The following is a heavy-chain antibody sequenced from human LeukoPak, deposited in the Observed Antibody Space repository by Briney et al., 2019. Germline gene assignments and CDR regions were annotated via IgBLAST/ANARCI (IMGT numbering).Heavy chain of an antibody. CDR3: ANSANYGGNSGYFDC. Sequence: PSETLSLTCTVSGGPISSSSYYWGWIRQPPGKGLEWIGGIYYSGSTYYNPSLKSRVTISVDTSKNQFSLKLSSVTAADTAVYYCANSANYGGNSGYFDCWGQGTLVTVSS. J-gene: IGHJ4*02. CDR2: IYYSGST. D-gene: IGHD4-23*01. CDR1: GGPISSSSYY. V-gene: IGHV4-39*01.